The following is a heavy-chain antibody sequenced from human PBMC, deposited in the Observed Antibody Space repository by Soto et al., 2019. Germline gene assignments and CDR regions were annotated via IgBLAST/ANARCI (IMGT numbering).Heavy chain of an antibody. CDR3: ARDRVAGIWGDALDI. V-gene: IGHV1-18*04. D-gene: IGHD3-16*01. CDR1: GYTFTNHG. CDR2: INPYNANT. J-gene: IGHJ3*02. Sequence: ASVKVSCKTSGYTFTNHGINWVRQAPGQGLEWMGWINPYNANTNYAQKLQGRVSMTTDTPTSTAYIDLRRLTSDDTAVYYGARDRVAGIWGDALDIWGQGTMVTVSS.